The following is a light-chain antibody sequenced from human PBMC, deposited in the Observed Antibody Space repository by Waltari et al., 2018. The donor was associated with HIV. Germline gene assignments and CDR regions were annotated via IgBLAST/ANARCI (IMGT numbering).Light chain of an antibody. CDR3: QQRSNWPKT. Sequence: EIVLTQSPATLSLSPGERATLSCRASQSVSSYLAWYQQKPGQAPRLLIYDASNRATGIPARFSGSGSGTAFTLTISSLEPEDFAVYYCQQRSNWPKTFGQVTKVEIK. V-gene: IGKV3-11*01. CDR2: DAS. J-gene: IGKJ1*01. CDR1: QSVSSY.